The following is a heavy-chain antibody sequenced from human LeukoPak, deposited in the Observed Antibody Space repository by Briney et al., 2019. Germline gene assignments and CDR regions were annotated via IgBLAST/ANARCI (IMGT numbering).Heavy chain of an antibody. Sequence: SETLSLTCAVYGGSFSGYYWSWIRQPPGKGLEWIGSIYHSGTTYYNPSLESRVTISVDTSKNQFSLKLDSVTAADTAVYYCAKKGYYCYMDVWGTGTTVTVS. J-gene: IGHJ6*03. CDR3: AKKGYYCYMDV. CDR1: GGSFSGYY. V-gene: IGHV4-34*01. CDR2: IYHSGTT.